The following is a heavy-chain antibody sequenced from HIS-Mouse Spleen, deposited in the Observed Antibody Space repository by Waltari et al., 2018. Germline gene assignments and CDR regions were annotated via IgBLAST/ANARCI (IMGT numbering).Heavy chain of an antibody. Sequence: QLQLQESGPGLVKPSETLSLTCTVSGGSISSSSYYWGWFRQPPVKGLEWIGSRCYCGRTDYIPALKGLVTISVDTSKNQCSLKLSSVTAADTAVYYCAREIPYSSSWYDWYFDLWGRGTLVTVSS. D-gene: IGHD6-13*01. J-gene: IGHJ2*01. CDR3: AREIPYSSSWYDWYFDL. V-gene: IGHV4-39*07. CDR2: RCYCGRT. CDR1: GGSISSSSYY.